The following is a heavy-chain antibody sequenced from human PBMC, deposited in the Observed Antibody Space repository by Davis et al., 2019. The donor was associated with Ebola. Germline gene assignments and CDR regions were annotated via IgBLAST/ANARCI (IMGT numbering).Heavy chain of an antibody. CDR1: GFTFSSYS. D-gene: IGHD3-3*02. CDR2: ISSSSSTI. CDR3: ARASHFWSGYYTEGHGMDV. J-gene: IGHJ6*02. V-gene: IGHV3-48*02. Sequence: PGGSLRLSCAASGFTFSSYSMNWVRQAPGKGLEWVSYISSSSSTIYYADSVKGRFTISRDNAKNSLYLQMNSLRDEDTAVYYCARASHFWSGYYTEGHGMDVWGQGTTVTVSS.